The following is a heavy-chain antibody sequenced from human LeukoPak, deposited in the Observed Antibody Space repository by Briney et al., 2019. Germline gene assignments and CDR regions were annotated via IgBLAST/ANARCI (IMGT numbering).Heavy chain of an antibody. CDR1: GGSISSYY. CDR2: IYTNGST. J-gene: IGHJ6*03. D-gene: IGHD2-2*02. V-gene: IGHV4-4*09. CDR3: ARIVVVPAAIFTRDYYYYYMDV. Sequence: SETLSLTCTVSGGSISSYYWSWIRQPPGKGLEWIGYIYTNGSTNYNPSLKSRVTISVDTSKNQFSLKLSSVTAADTAVYYCARIVVVPAAIFTRDYYYYYMDVWGKGTTVTVSS.